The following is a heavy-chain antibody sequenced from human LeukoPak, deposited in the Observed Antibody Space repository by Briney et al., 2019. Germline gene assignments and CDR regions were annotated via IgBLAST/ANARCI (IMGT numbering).Heavy chain of an antibody. CDR1: GGSISSYY. CDR3: ARSYSSSWHYYFDY. V-gene: IGHV4-59*08. J-gene: IGHJ4*02. Sequence: SETLSLTCTVSGGSISSYYWSWIRQPPGKGLEWIGYIYYSGSTNYNPSLKSRVTISVDTSKNQFSLKLSSVTAADTAVYYCARSYSSSWHYYFDYWGQGTLVTVSS. CDR2: IYYSGST. D-gene: IGHD6-13*01.